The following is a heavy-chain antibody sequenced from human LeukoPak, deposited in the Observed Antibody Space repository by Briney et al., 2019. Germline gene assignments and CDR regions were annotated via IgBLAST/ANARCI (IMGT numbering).Heavy chain of an antibody. CDR2: ISGSGGST. D-gene: IGHD3-10*01. CDR3: AKDPSNSLLWFGGGGDYFDY. J-gene: IGHJ4*02. V-gene: IGHV3-23*01. Sequence: PGRSLRLSCAASGFTFSSYAMSWVRQAPGKGLEWVSAISGSGGSTYYADSVKGRFTISRDNSKNTLYLQMNSLRAEDTAVYYCAKDPSNSLLWFGGGGDYFDYWGQGTLVTVSS. CDR1: GFTFSSYA.